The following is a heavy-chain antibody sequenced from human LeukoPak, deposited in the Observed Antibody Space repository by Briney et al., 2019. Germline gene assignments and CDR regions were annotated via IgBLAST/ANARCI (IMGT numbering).Heavy chain of an antibody. CDR2: MNPNSGNT. Sequence: GASVKVSCKASGYTFTSYDINWVRQATGQGLEWMGWMNPNSGNTGYAQKFQGRVTITRNTSISTAYMELSSLRSEDTAVYYCARGFGYCSGGSCYSYYYYMDVWGKGTTVTVSS. J-gene: IGHJ6*03. CDR3: ARGFGYCSGGSCYSYYYYMDV. V-gene: IGHV1-8*03. CDR1: GYTFTSYD. D-gene: IGHD2-15*01.